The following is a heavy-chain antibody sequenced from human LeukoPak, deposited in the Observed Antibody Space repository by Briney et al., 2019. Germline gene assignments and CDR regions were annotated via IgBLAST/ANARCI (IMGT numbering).Heavy chain of an antibody. CDR2: IGSITDGIT. V-gene: IGHV3-48*04. D-gene: IGHD3-10*01. Sequence: GGSPRLSCAASGFTFSRYSMNWVRQAPGKGLEWVSYIGSITDGITHYAESVKGRFTISRDNAKNSLYLQMNSLRAEDTAVYYCAIPPLSGTGSSRPLAGVDAWGQGTTVTVSS. CDR3: AIPPLSGTGSSRPLAGVDA. CDR1: GFTFSRYS. J-gene: IGHJ6*02.